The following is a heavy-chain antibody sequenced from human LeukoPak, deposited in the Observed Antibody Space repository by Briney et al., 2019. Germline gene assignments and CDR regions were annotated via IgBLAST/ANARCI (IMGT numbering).Heavy chain of an antibody. Sequence: SQTLSLTCTVSGDSISSGDYYWSWIRQPPGKGLEWIGYIYYSGSTYYNPSLKSRVTISVDTSKNQFSLKLSSVTAADTAVYYCARDHSSSARGYYFDYWGQGTLVTVSS. CDR3: ARDHSSSARGYYFDY. J-gene: IGHJ4*02. CDR2: IYYSGST. V-gene: IGHV4-30-4*01. CDR1: GDSISSGDYY. D-gene: IGHD6-6*01.